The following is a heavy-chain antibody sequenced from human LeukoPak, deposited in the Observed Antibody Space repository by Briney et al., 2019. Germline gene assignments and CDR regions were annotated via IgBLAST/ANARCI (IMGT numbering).Heavy chain of an antibody. CDR3: ARDGSSGYSSSWTPDY. D-gene: IGHD6-13*01. V-gene: IGHV1-3*01. CDR2: INAGNGNT. Sequence: ASVEVSCKASGYTFTSYAMHWVRQAPGQRLEWMGWINAGNGNTKYSQKFQGRVTITRDTSASTAYMELSSLRSEDTAVYYCARDGSSGYSSSWTPDYWGQGTLVTVSS. CDR1: GYTFTSYA. J-gene: IGHJ4*02.